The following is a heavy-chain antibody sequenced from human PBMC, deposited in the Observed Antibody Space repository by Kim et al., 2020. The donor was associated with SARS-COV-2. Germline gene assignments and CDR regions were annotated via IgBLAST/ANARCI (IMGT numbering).Heavy chain of an antibody. CDR1: GFTFSTYT. CDR2: VRAGGGTT. J-gene: IGHJ4*02. D-gene: IGHD2-15*01. CDR3: AKGGGGNSFDY. Sequence: GGSLRLSCAGSGFTFSTYTMSWVRQAPGKGLEWVSSVRAGGGTTFYADSVKGRFTISRDNSKNTLYLQMNSLRDEDTAAYYCAKGGGGNSFDYGAREPWSPSPQ. V-gene: IGHV3-23*01.